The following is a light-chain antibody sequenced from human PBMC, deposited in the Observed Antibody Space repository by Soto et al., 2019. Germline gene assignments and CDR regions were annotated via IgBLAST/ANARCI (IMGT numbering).Light chain of an antibody. V-gene: IGLV2-8*01. CDR3: SSYAGRNTFV. CDR1: SGDIGGYNY. J-gene: IGLJ1*01. Sequence: QSVLTQPPSASGSPGQSVTISCTGASGDIGGYNYVSWYQQHPGKVPKLMIYDVSKRPSGVPDRFSGSKSGNTASLTVSGLQPEDEADYYCSSYAGRNTFVFGTGTKVTVL. CDR2: DVS.